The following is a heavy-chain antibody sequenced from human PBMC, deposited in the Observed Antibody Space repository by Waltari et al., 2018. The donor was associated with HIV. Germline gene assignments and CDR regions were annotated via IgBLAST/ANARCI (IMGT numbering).Heavy chain of an antibody. J-gene: IGHJ4*02. CDR2: INHRRSI. CDR1: GESFGGYY. D-gene: IGHD3-16*02. Sequence: QVQLQQWGAGLFKSSETLSLTCAVYGESFGGYYWYWIRQSPGKGLEWIGEINHRRSINYGPSCKRRVTMSVDTSKNQFSLKMRPVTDADTAVYYCARGSRLGELSPSAYWGQGALITVAS. V-gene: IGHV4-34*02. CDR3: ARGSRLGELSPSAY.